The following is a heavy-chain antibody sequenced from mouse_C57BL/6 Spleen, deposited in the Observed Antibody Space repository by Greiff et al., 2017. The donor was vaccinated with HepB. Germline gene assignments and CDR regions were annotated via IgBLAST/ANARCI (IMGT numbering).Heavy chain of an antibody. CDR1: GYTFTSYW. CDR3: TRLGVYYYGSSYSWFAY. Sequence: EVKLVESGTVLARPGASVKMSCKTSGYTFTSYWMHWVKQRPGQGLEWIGAIYPGNSDTSYNQKFKGKAKLTAVTSASTAYMELSSLTNEDSAVYYCTRLGVYYYGSSYSWFAYWGQGTLVTVSA. D-gene: IGHD1-1*01. J-gene: IGHJ3*01. CDR2: IYPGNSDT. V-gene: IGHV1-5*01.